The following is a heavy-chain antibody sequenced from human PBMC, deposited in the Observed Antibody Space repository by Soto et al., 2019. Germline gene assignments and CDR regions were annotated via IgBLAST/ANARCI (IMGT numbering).Heavy chain of an antibody. D-gene: IGHD6-19*01. CDR2: IIPIFGTA. CDR3: ARVRRIAVAGPYGMDV. J-gene: IGHJ6*02. Sequence: SVKVSCKASGGTFSSYAISWVRQAPGQGLEWMGGIIPIFGTANYAQKFRGRVTITADESTSTAYMELSSLRSEDTAVYYCARVRRIAVAGPYGMDVWGQGTTVTVSS. V-gene: IGHV1-69*13. CDR1: GGTFSSYA.